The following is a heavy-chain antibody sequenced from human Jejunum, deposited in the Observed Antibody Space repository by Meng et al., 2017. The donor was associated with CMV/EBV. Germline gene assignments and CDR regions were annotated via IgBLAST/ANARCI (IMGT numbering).Heavy chain of an antibody. CDR3: ARGGIITHGFDM. D-gene: IGHD3-10*01. CDR2: FYYSGAT. J-gene: IGHJ3*02. Sequence: SGDSIISNSYWSWIRQPPGKGLEWIGYFYYSGATNYNPSLRSRVTILGDTSKSQFSLKLSSVTAADTAVYYCARGGIITHGFDMWGQGTMVTVSS. V-gene: IGHV4-59*01. CDR1: GDSIISNSY.